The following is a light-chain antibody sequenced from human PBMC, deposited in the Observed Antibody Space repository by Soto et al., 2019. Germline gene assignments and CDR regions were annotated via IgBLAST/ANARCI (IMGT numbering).Light chain of an antibody. Sequence: QSALTQPASVSGSPGQSITISCTGTSSDVGGYNYVSWYQQHPGKAPKLMIYEVNNRPSGVSNRFSGSKSGNTASLTISGLQAEDEAYYYCSSHTTSGTLRFGGGTKLTVL. CDR3: SSHTTSGTLR. J-gene: IGLJ2*01. CDR2: EVN. CDR1: SSDVGGYNY. V-gene: IGLV2-14*01.